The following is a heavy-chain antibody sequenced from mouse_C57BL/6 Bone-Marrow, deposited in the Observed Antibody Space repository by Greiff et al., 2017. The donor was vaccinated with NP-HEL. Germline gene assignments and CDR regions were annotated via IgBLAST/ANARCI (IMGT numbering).Heavy chain of an antibody. V-gene: IGHV1-76*01. CDR1: GYTFTDYY. Sequence: QVQLKESGAELVRPGASVKLSCKASGYTFTDYYINWVKQRPGQGLEWIARIYPGSGNTYYHEKFKGKATLTAEKSSSTAYMQLSSLTSEDSAVYFCARSRDWDYFDYWGQGTTLTVSS. J-gene: IGHJ2*01. CDR2: IYPGSGNT. CDR3: ARSRDWDYFDY. D-gene: IGHD4-1*01.